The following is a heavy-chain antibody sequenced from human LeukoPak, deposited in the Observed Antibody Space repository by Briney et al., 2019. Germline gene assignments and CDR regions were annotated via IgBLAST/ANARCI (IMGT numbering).Heavy chain of an antibody. CDR1: GFTFSSYA. J-gene: IGHJ4*02. Sequence: PGGSLRLSCAASGFTFSSYAMHWLRQAPGKGLEGVAVISYDGSNKYYADSVRGRFTISRDNSKNTLYLQMNSLRAEDPAVYYCARSAAAAGLYFDYWGQGTLVTVSS. CDR2: ISYDGSNK. CDR3: ARSAAAAGLYFDY. D-gene: IGHD6-13*01. V-gene: IGHV3-30-3*01.